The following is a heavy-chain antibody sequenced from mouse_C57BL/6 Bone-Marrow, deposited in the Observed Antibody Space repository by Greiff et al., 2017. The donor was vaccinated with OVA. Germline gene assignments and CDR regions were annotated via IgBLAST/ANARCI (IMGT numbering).Heavy chain of an antibody. CDR3: ASYYYRSSGGFAY. J-gene: IGHJ3*01. V-gene: IGHV1-78*01. Sequence: VQLQQSDAELVKPGASVKISCKVSGYTFTDHTIHWMKQRPEQGLEWIGYIYPRDGSTKYNEKFKGKATLTADKSSSTAYMQLNSLTSEDSAVYFCASYYYRSSGGFAYWGQGTLVTVSA. CDR1: GYTFTDHT. CDR2: IYPRDGST. D-gene: IGHD1-1*01.